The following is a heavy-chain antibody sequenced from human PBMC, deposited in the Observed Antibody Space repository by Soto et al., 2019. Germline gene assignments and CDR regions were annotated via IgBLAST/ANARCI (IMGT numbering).Heavy chain of an antibody. CDR3: AKDASFITMVRGVIHSTQYYGMDV. CDR2: ISYDGSNK. Sequence: GGSLRLSCAASGFTFSSYGMHWVRQAPGKGLEWVAVISYDGSNKYYADSVKGRFTISRDNSKNTLYLQMNSLRAEDTAVYYCAKDASFITMVRGVIHSTQYYGMDVWGQGTTVTVSS. V-gene: IGHV3-30*18. D-gene: IGHD3-10*01. CDR1: GFTFSSYG. J-gene: IGHJ6*02.